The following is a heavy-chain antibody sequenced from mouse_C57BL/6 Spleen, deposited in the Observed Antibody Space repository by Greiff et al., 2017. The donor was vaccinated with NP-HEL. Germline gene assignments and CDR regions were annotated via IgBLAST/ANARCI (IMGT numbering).Heavy chain of an antibody. D-gene: IGHD3-2*02. CDR2: IHPNSGST. CDR3: ARQLRLSWFAY. J-gene: IGHJ3*01. CDR1: GYTFTSYW. V-gene: IGHV1-64*01. Sequence: QVQLKQPGAELVKPGASVKLSCKASGYTFTSYWMHWVKQRPGQGLEWIGMIHPNSGSTNYNEKFKSKATLTVDKSSSTAYMQLSSLTSEDSAVYYCARQLRLSWFAYWGQGTLVTVSA.